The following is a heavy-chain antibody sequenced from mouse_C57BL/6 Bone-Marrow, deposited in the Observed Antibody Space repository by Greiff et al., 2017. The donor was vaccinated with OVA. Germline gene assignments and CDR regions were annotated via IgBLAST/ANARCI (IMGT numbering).Heavy chain of an antibody. CDR1: GFTFSDYY. CDR2: INYDGSST. J-gene: IGHJ1*03. Sequence: EVKLVESEGGLVQPGSSMKLSCTASGFTFSDYYMAWVRQVPEKGLEWVANINYDGSSTYYLDSLKSRFIISRDNAKNILYLQMSSLKSEDTATYYCAREVDGYYKYFDVWGTGTTVTVSS. CDR3: AREVDGYYKYFDV. V-gene: IGHV5-16*01. D-gene: IGHD2-3*01.